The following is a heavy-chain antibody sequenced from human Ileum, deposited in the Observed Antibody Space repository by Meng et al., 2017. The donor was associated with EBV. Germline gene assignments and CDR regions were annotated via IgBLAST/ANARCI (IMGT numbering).Heavy chain of an antibody. J-gene: IGHJ5*02. Sequence: GQLLESRGVLVQPGGSLRLSCAASGFTFSLYAMSWVRQAQGKGLEWVSAIGGIDDNTYYADSVRGRFTISRDDSKNTLFLQMNSLRADDTAVYYCARGTGSPHWFNPWGQGTLVTVSS. D-gene: IGHD3/OR15-3a*01. CDR2: IGGIDDNT. CDR3: ARGTGSPHWFNP. V-gene: IGHV3-23*01. CDR1: GFTFSLYA.